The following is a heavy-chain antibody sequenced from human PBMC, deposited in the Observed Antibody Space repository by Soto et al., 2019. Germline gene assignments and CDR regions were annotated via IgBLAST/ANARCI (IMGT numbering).Heavy chain of an antibody. J-gene: IGHJ5*02. CDR1: GFTFSSYS. V-gene: IGHV3-48*04. Sequence: GGSLRLSCAASGFTFSSYSMNWVRQAPGKGLEWVSYISSSGSTIYYADSVKGRFTISRDNAKNSLYLQMNSLRAEDTAVYYCARDVALYGFDPWGQGTLVTVSS. CDR3: ARDVALYGFDP. D-gene: IGHD3-16*01. CDR2: ISSSGSTI.